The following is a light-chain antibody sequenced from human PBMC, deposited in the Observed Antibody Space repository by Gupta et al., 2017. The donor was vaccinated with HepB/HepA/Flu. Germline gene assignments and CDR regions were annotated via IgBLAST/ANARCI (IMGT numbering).Light chain of an antibody. J-gene: IGKJ4*01. Sequence: DIQMTQSPSSLSASVGDRVTISCRASQSISRYLNWYQQKPGKAPKLLIYAASSLQSGVPSRFSGSGSGTDVTLTISILQPEDFATYYCQQRYSTLLTFGGGTKVEIK. CDR1: QSISRY. CDR2: AAS. CDR3: QQRYSTLLT. V-gene: IGKV1-39*01.